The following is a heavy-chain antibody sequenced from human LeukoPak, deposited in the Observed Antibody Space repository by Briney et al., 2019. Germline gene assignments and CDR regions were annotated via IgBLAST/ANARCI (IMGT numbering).Heavy chain of an antibody. D-gene: IGHD6-19*01. Sequence: GGSLRLSCIASGFTFSNNWMSWVRQAPGKGLEWVASVNKDASEKSYADSVKGRFTISRDNSKNTLYLQMNSLRAEDTAVYYCANLRLATWYFDYWGQGTLVTVSS. CDR3: ANLRLATWYFDY. CDR2: VNKDASEK. V-gene: IGHV3-7*03. J-gene: IGHJ4*02. CDR1: GFTFSNNW.